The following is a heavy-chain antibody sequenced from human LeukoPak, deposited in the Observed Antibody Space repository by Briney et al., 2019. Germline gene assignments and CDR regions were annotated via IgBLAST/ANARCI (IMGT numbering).Heavy chain of an antibody. CDR3: AYSRKPGIAAAGPSDY. J-gene: IGHJ4*02. CDR2: IIPILGIA. D-gene: IGHD6-13*01. CDR1: GGTFSSYA. Sequence: GASVKVSFKASGGTFSSYAISWVRPAPGQGLEWMGRIIPILGIANYAQKFQGRVTITADKSTSTAYMELSSLRSEDTAVYYCAYSRKPGIAAAGPSDYWGQGTLVTVSS. V-gene: IGHV1-69*04.